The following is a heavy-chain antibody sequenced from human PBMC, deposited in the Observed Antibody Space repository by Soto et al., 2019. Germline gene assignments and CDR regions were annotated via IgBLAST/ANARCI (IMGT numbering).Heavy chain of an antibody. Sequence: ASVKVSCEASGYNFTGYYMHWVRQAPGQGLEWMGWINPNSGGTNYAQKFQGGVTMTRDTFISTAYMELSRLRSDVTAVYYCARVSHSSGWYDYYGMDVWGQGTTVTVSS. J-gene: IGHJ6*02. V-gene: IGHV1-2*02. CDR2: INPNSGGT. CDR1: GYNFTGYY. CDR3: ARVSHSSGWYDYYGMDV. D-gene: IGHD6-19*01.